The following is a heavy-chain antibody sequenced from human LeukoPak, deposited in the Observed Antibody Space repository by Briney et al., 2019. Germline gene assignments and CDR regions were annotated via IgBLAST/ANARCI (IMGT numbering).Heavy chain of an antibody. CDR3: ARDGGVPEGGSYLHWFDP. CDR1: GFTFDDYA. Sequence: PGGSLRLSCAASGFTFDDYAMHWVRQAAGKGLEWVSGISWNSGSIDYADSVKGRFTISRDNAKNSLYLQMNSLRAEDTAVYYCARDGGVPEGGSYLHWFDPWGQGTLVPVSS. V-gene: IGHV3-9*01. D-gene: IGHD1-26*01. J-gene: IGHJ5*02. CDR2: ISWNSGSI.